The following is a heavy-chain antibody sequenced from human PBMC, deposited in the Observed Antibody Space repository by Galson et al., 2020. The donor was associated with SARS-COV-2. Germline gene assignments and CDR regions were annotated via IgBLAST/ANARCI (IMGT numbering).Heavy chain of an antibody. CDR2: ISYDGSNK. CDR1: GFTFSSYA. D-gene: IGHD2-2*01. J-gene: IGHJ6*02. V-gene: IGHV3-30-3*01. Sequence: TGGSLRLSCAASGFTFSSYAMHWVRQAPGKGLEWVAVISYDGSNKYYADSVKGRFTISRDNSKNTLYLQMNSLRAEDTAVYYCARDWGYCSSTSCPKDYDGMDVWGQGTTVTVSS. CDR3: ARDWGYCSSTSCPKDYDGMDV.